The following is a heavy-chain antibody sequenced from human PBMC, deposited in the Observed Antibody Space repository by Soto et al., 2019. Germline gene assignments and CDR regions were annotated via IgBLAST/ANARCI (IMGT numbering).Heavy chain of an antibody. CDR2: ISGSSDDR. D-gene: IGHD3-10*01. CDR3: TKGGRTTSFHWEF. Sequence: GGSLRLSCVASGFTLRYYYMAWIRQTPGKGLEWVAHISGSSDDRDYADSVRGRFTISRDNALNTFYLQMDSASVDDMGVYYCTKGGRTTSFHWEFWGPGTSVTVSS. CDR1: GFTLRYYY. V-gene: IGHV3-11*06. J-gene: IGHJ4*02.